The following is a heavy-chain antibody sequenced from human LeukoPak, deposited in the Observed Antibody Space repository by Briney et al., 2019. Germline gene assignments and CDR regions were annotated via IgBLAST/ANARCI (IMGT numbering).Heavy chain of an antibody. CDR2: ISNSGTTV. Sequence: PGGSLRLSCAASRFTFSSYEMNWVRQAPGKGLEWVSYISNSGTTVYYAGSVKGRFTISRDNAKNSLYLQMNSLRAEDTAVYYCVRVVLRYFLHWGQGTLVTVSS. D-gene: IGHD3-9*01. J-gene: IGHJ4*02. CDR1: RFTFSSYE. CDR3: VRVVLRYFLH. V-gene: IGHV3-48*03.